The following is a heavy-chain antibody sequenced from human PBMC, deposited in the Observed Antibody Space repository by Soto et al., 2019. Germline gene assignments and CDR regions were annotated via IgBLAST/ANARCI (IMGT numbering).Heavy chain of an antibody. CDR2: IYWDDDK. CDR3: AHTMAPRIFDY. V-gene: IGHV2-5*02. J-gene: IGHJ4*02. Sequence: QITLKEAGPTLVKPTQTLTLTCSFSGFSLITSGVGVGWIRQPPGKALEWLALIYWDDDKGYSTSLKSRLTIPKDTPRNPGVPTMTNMDPADTATYYCAHTMAPRIFDYWGQGTLVTVSS. CDR1: GFSLITSGVG.